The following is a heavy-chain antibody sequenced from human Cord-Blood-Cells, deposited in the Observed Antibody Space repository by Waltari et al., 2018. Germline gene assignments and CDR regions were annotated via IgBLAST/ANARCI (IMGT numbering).Heavy chain of an antibody. CDR3: ARGGYDYYYYGMDV. Sequence: QVQLQESGPGLVKPSETLSLTCTVSGGSISSYYWSWIRQPPGKGLEWIGYIYYSGSTNYNPSLKSRVTISVDTSKNQFSLKLSSVTAADTAVYYCARGGYDYYYYGMDVWGQGTTVTVSS. D-gene: IGHD5-12*01. CDR2: IYYSGST. J-gene: IGHJ6*02. V-gene: IGHV4-59*01. CDR1: GGSISSYY.